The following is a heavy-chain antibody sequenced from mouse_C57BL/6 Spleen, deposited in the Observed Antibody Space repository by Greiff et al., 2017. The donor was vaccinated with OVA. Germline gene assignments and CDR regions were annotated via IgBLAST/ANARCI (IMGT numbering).Heavy chain of an antibody. J-gene: IGHJ4*01. D-gene: IGHD2-1*01. V-gene: IGHV2-2*01. CDR3: ARLYYGNYEGYAMDY. CDR2: IWSGGST. CDR1: GFSLTSYG. Sequence: QVQLQQSGPGLVQPSQSLSITCTVSGFSLTSYGVHWVRQSPGKGLEWLGVIWSGGSTDYNAAFISRLSISKDNSKSHVFFKMNSLQADDTAIYYCARLYYGNYEGYAMDYWGQGTSVTVSS.